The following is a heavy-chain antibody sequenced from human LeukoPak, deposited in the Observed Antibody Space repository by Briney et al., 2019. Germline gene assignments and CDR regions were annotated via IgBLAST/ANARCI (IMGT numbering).Heavy chain of an antibody. CDR2: IIPIFGTA. CDR1: GGTFSSYA. CDR3: ARSAAIGRWFDP. Sequence: GASVKVSCKASGGTFSSYAISWVRQAPGQGLEWMGGIIPIFGTANYEQKFQGRVTITADESTSTAYMELSSLRSEDTAVYYCARSAAIGRWFDPWGQGTLVTVSS. V-gene: IGHV1-69*13. J-gene: IGHJ5*02. D-gene: IGHD2-2*02.